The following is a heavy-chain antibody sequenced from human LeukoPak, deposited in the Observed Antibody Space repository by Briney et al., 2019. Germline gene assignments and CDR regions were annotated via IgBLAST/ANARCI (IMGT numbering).Heavy chain of an antibody. Sequence: GESLKISFKGSGXSFTSSYIGWVRQMPGKDLEWMGIIYPGDSDTRYSPSFQGQVTISADKSISTAYLQWSSLKASDTAMYYCAIYSDTYYFDHWGQGTLVTVSS. J-gene: IGHJ4*02. CDR2: IYPGDSDT. D-gene: IGHD1-26*01. CDR3: AIYSDTYYFDH. V-gene: IGHV5-51*01. CDR1: GXSFTSSY.